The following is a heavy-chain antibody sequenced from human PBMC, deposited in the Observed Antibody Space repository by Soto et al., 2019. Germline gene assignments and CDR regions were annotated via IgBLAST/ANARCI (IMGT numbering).Heavy chain of an antibody. V-gene: IGHV5-51*01. CDR3: ATQIGLHGFSRYFDY. Sequence: GASLKISCKGSGYSFNNYWIAWVRQMPGKGLEWMGSIFPGDSDTVYSPSFQGQVTISVDKSIGTAYLQWSGLKASDTAMYYCATQIGLHGFSRYFDYWGQGTLVTAPQ. CDR1: GYSFNNYW. CDR2: IFPGDSDT. D-gene: IGHD3-9*01. J-gene: IGHJ4*02.